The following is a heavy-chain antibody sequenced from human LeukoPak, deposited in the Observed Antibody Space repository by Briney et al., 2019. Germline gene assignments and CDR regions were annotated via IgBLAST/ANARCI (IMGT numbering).Heavy chain of an antibody. V-gene: IGHV4-4*09. Sequence: AETLSLTCTVSRGAISSYYWNWIRQPPGKGLEWIGYVSTSGSTNNNPSLKSRVTISVDTSKNQVSLNLTSVTAADTAVYYCAREDVVVTASYYYYYGMDVWGQGTTVTVSS. CDR1: RGAISSYY. CDR3: AREDVVVTASYYYYYGMDV. D-gene: IGHD2-21*02. CDR2: VSTSGST. J-gene: IGHJ6*02.